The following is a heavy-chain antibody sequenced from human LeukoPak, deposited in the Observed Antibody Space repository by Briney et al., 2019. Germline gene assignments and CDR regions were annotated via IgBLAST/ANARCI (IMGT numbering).Heavy chain of an antibody. CDR2: IIPMDRTA. V-gene: IGHV1-69*05. J-gene: IGHJ6*03. CDR3: ARGQPPTAITLFHTPYHFYRDV. D-gene: IGHD2-21*02. Sequence: RASLTVSCTASGGIISTYAISWVRQAPGQGLEWMGGIIPMDRTANYAQKFQGRVTITTDESTSTAYMELSSLRSEDTAVFYCARGQPPTAITLFHTPYHFYRDVWGRGTTVSVSS. CDR1: GGIISTYA.